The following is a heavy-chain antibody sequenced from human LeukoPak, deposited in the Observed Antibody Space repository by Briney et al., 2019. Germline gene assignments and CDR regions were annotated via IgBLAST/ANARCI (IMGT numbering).Heavy chain of an antibody. CDR2: IYYSGST. Sequence: SETLSLTCTVSGGSISSYYWSWIRQPPGKGLEWIGYIYYSGSTNYNPSLKSRVTISVDTSKNQFSLKLTSVTAADTAVYFCARVLPTYYYDTSGYYFDYWGQGTLVTVSS. CDR3: ARVLPTYYYDTSGYYFDY. D-gene: IGHD3-22*01. CDR1: GGSISSYY. J-gene: IGHJ4*02. V-gene: IGHV4-59*08.